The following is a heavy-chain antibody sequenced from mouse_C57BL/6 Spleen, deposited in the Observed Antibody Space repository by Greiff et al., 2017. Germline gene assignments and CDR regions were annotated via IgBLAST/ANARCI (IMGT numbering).Heavy chain of an antibody. J-gene: IGHJ4*01. CDR3: AKVNHYYAMDY. CDR1: GYTFTSYW. CDR2: IHPNSGST. D-gene: IGHD2-2*01. Sequence: VQLQQSGAELVKPGASVKLSCKASGYTFTSYWMHWVKQRPGQGLEWIGMIHPNSGSTNYNEKFKSKATLTVDKSSSTAYMQLSSLTSEDSAVYYCAKVNHYYAMDYWGQGTSVTVSS. V-gene: IGHV1-64*01.